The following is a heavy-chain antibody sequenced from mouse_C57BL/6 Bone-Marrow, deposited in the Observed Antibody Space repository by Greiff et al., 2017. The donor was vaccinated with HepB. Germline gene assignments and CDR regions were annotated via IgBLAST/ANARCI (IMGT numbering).Heavy chain of an antibody. CDR3: ARMNTWAY. D-gene: IGHD5-2*01. CDR1: GFSLTSYG. V-gene: IGHV2-2*01. CDR2: IWSGGST. J-gene: IGHJ3*01. Sequence: QVQLKQSGPGLVQPSQSLSITYTVSGFSLTSYGVHWVRQSPGKGLEWLGVIWSGGSTDYNAAFISRLSISKDNSKSQVFFKMNSLQADDTAIYYCARMNTWAYWGQGTLVTVSA.